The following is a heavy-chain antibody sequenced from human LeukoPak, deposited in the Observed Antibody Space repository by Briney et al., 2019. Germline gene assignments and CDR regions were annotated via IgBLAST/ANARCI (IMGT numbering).Heavy chain of an antibody. CDR1: GGSISSGDYY. CDR3: ARELIYGDYPPSLDY. J-gene: IGHJ4*02. Sequence: SQTLSPTCTVSGGSISSGDYYWSWIRQPPGKGLEWIGYIYYSGSTYYNPSLKSRVTISVDTSKNQFSLKLSSVTAADTAVYYCARELIYGDYPPSLDYWGQGTLVTVSS. D-gene: IGHD4-17*01. CDR2: IYYSGST. V-gene: IGHV4-30-4*01.